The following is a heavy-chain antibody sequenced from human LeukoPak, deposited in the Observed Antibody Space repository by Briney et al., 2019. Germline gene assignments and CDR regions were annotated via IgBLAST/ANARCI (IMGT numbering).Heavy chain of an antibody. CDR3: ARRSIVGRTGIYFDY. CDR1: GGSISSGSYY. D-gene: IGHD1-26*01. J-gene: IGHJ4*02. V-gene: IGHV4-61*02. CDR2: IYTSGST. Sequence: ESGPGLVKPSQTLSLTCTVSGGSISSGSYYWSWIRQPAGKGLEWIGRIYTSGSTNYNPSLKSRVTISVDTSKNQFSLKLSSVIAADTAVYYCARRSIVGRTGIYFDYWGQGTLVTVSS.